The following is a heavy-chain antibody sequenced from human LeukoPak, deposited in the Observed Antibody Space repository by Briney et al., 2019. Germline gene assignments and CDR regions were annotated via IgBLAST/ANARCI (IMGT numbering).Heavy chain of an antibody. CDR1: GGSISSYY. Sequence: SETLSLTCTVSGGSISSYYWSWIRQPPGKGLEWIGYIYYSGSTNYNPSLKSRVTISVDTSKNQFSLKLSSVTAADTAVYYCARGGGYDSSGYSFDYWAREPWSPSPQ. D-gene: IGHD3-22*01. CDR2: IYYSGST. V-gene: IGHV4-59*12. CDR3: ARGGGYDSSGYSFDY. J-gene: IGHJ4*02.